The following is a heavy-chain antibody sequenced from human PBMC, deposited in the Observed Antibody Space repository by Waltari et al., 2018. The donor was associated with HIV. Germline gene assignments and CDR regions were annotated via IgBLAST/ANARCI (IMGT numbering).Heavy chain of an antibody. D-gene: IGHD4-17*01. CDR2: FSYSGSS. Sequence: QLHLQESGPGLVKPSETLSLTCTVPGGYISSGDSFWGWIRQPPGKGLEWIGSFSYSGSSYYSPSLKSRVTTSVDTSKNELSLKLSSVTAADTAVYYCARILLWPSRYFGSWGQGTLVTVSS. V-gene: IGHV4-39*01. CDR3: ARILLWPSRYFGS. CDR1: GGYISSGDSF. J-gene: IGHJ4*02.